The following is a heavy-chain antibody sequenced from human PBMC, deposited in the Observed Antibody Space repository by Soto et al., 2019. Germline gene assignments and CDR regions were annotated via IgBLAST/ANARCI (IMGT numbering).Heavy chain of an antibody. J-gene: IGHJ4*02. D-gene: IGHD3-16*02. CDR3: AKASTYDSVWGKYRYYFEY. CDR2: ISGTGDRT. CDR1: GFTFNSHA. V-gene: IGHV3-23*01. Sequence: VSLRLSCAASGFTFNSHAMGWVRQAPGKGLYWVASISGTGDRTQYADSVKGRFTISRDNSKDTLYLQVNSLSAEDTAVYYCAKASTYDSVWGKYRYYFEYWGQGXLVTVPS.